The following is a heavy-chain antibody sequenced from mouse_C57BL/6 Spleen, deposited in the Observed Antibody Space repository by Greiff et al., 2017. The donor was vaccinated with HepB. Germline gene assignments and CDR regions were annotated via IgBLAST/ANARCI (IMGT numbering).Heavy chain of an antibody. CDR2: ISDGGSYT. CDR3: ARPFYDGYSAGFAY. D-gene: IGHD2-3*01. V-gene: IGHV5-4*01. J-gene: IGHJ3*01. Sequence: VQRVESGGGLVKPGGSLKLSCAASGFTFSSYAMSWVRQTPEKRLEWVATISDGGSYTYYPDNVKGRFTISRDNAKNNLYLQMSHLKSEDTAMYYCARPFYDGYSAGFAYWGQGTLVTVSA. CDR1: GFTFSSYA.